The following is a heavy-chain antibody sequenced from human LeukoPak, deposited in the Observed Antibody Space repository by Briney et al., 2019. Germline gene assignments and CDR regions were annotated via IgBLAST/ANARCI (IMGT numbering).Heavy chain of an antibody. V-gene: IGHV1-2*02. CDR1: GYTFTDYY. J-gene: IGHJ4*02. D-gene: IGHD6-13*01. Sequence: ASVKVSCKASGYTFTDYYMHWVRQAPGQGLEWMGWINPNSGGTKYAQKFQGRVTMTRDTSISTAYMELSRLRSDDTAVHYCARETDRSSWNYWGQGTLVTVSS. CDR3: ARETDRSSWNY. CDR2: INPNSGGT.